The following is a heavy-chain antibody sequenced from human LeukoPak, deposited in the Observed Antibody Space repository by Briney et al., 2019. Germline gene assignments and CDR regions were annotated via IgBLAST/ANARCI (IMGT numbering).Heavy chain of an antibody. Sequence: GGSLRLSCAASGFTFSTYSMNWVRQAPGKGLEWVSYIVSSSTIYYADSVKGRFTISRDNAKNSLYLQMNSLRVEDTAVYYCARGSYYYGMDVWGLGTTVTVSS. V-gene: IGHV3-48*04. J-gene: IGHJ6*02. CDR1: GFTFSTYS. CDR3: ARGSYYYGMDV. CDR2: IVSSSTI.